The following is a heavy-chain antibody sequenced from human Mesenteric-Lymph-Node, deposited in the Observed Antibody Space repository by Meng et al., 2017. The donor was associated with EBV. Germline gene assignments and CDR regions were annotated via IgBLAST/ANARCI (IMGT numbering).Heavy chain of an antibody. Sequence: QITLKESGPTLVKPTQTLTLSCTXXXFSLSTSGVGVGWIRQPPGKALEWLSLIYWDDDKLYSTSLKSRLTITKDTSKNQVVLTMTKMDPVDTATYFCAHTYCSGGSCYTPFDYWGQGTLVTVSS. CDR3: AHTYCSGGSCYTPFDY. J-gene: IGHJ4*02. D-gene: IGHD2-15*01. CDR1: XFSLSTSGVG. V-gene: IGHV2-5*02. CDR2: IYWDDDK.